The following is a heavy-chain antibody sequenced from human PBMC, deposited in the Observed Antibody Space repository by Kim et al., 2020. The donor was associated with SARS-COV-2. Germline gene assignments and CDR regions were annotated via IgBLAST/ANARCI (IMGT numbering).Heavy chain of an antibody. CDR3: AKEVLDAFDI. D-gene: IGHD3-10*01. J-gene: IGHJ3*02. Sequence: STYYADSVKGRFTISRDNSKNTLYLQMNSLRAEDTAVYYCAKEVLDAFDIWGQGTMVTVSS. V-gene: IGHV3-23*01. CDR2: ST.